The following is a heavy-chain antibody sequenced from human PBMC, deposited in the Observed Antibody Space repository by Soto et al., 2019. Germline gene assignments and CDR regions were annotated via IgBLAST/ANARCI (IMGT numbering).Heavy chain of an antibody. CDR2: IYYSGST. J-gene: IGHJ5*02. CDR1: GGSISSRGYY. Sequence: QLQLQESGPGLVKPSETLSLTCTVSGGSISSRGYYWGWIRQPPGKGLEWIGTIYYSGSTYYNPYLKSRVTISVDTSKNQFSLKLSSVTAADTAVYYCATSNWFDPWGQGTLVNVSS. V-gene: IGHV4-39*01. CDR3: ATSNWFDP.